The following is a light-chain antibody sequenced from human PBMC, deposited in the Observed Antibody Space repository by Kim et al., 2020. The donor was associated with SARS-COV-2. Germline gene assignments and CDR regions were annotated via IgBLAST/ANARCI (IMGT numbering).Light chain of an antibody. CDR3: QSYDSTNLV. CDR1: RGNIADND. CDR2: EDN. J-gene: IGLJ2*01. Sequence: GKTVTRACTRSRGNIADNDVQWHQQLPGSAPTTVIDEDNQRPSGIPDRFSGAIDSSSKFATLTISGLKTEDEADYYCQSYDSTNLVFGGGTQLTVL. V-gene: IGLV6-57*03.